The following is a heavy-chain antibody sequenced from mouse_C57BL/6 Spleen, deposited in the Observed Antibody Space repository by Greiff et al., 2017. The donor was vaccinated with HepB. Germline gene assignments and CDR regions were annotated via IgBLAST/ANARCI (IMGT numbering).Heavy chain of an antibody. CDR1: GYTFTSYW. CDR2: IDPSDSYT. D-gene: IGHD2-5*01. V-gene: IGHV1-50*01. Sequence: QVQLQQPGAELVKPGASVKLSCKASGYTFTSYWMQWVKQRPGQGLEWIGEIDPSDSYTNYNQKFKGKATLTVDTSSSTAYMQLSSLTSEDSAVYYCARHYRNYEDYAMDYWGQGTSVTVSS. J-gene: IGHJ4*01. CDR3: ARHYRNYEDYAMDY.